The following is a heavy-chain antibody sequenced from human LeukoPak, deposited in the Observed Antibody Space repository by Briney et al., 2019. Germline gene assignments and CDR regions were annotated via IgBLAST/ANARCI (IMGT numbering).Heavy chain of an antibody. J-gene: IGHJ6*03. Sequence: PGGSLRLSCAASGFTFSTYRMSWVRQAPGKGLEWVANIKQDGSEKHYVDSVKGRFTISRDNAKNSLYLQMSSLRAEDTAVYYCTRDLGCSGGSCYWYYYYYMDVWGKGTTVTVSS. CDR2: IKQDGSEK. CDR1: GFTFSTYR. CDR3: TRDLGCSGGSCYWYYYYYMDV. V-gene: IGHV3-7*01. D-gene: IGHD2-15*01.